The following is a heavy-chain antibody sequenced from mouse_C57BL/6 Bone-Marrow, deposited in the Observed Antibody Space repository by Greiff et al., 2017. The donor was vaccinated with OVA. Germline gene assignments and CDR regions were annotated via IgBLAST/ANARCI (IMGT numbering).Heavy chain of an antibody. CDR2: IHPSDSDT. D-gene: IGHD1-1*01. J-gene: IGHJ3*01. V-gene: IGHV1-74*01. Sequence: QVQLKQPGAELVKPGASVKVSCKASGYTFTSYWMHWVKQRPGQGLEWIGRIHPSDSDTNYNQKFKGKATLTVDKSSSTAYMQLSSLTSEDSAVYYCAISQYYYGSSYSPAWFAYWGQGTLVTVSA. CDR1: GYTFTSYW. CDR3: AISQYYYGSSYSPAWFAY.